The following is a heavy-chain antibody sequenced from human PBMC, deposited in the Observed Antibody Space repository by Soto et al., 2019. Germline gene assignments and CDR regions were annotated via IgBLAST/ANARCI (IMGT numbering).Heavy chain of an antibody. D-gene: IGHD2-15*01. CDR2: IYTSGST. V-gene: IGHV4-4*07. CDR1: GGSISRYY. CDR3: ARGGIVVVGLVPHWFDP. Sequence: XTMSLPSTVSGGSISRYYCSWIRQPDGRGLEWIGRIYTSGSTNYNPSIKSRVTMSVDTSKNQFSMKLSSLTDPDTAVYYCARGGIVVVGLVPHWFDPWGQGMLVTVSS. J-gene: IGHJ5*02.